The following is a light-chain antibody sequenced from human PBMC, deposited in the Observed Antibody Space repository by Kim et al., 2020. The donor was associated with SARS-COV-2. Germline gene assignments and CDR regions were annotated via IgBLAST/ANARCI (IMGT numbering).Light chain of an antibody. CDR1: KLGDKY. V-gene: IGLV3-1*01. CDR2: QDS. CDR3: QAWDSSIWV. Sequence: VAPGQTASITCSGDKLGDKYACWYQQKPGQSPVLVIYQDSKRPSGIPERFSGTNSGNTATLTISGTQAMDEADYYCQAWDSSIWVFGGGTQLTVL. J-gene: IGLJ3*02.